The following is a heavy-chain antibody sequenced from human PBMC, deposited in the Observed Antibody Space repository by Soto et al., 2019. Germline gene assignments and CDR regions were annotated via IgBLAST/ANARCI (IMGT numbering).Heavy chain of an antibody. CDR2: ISSSGSTI. D-gene: IGHD6-19*01. CDR3: AILSGWHDY. J-gene: IGHJ4*02. Sequence: EVQLVESGGGLVQPGGSLRLSCAASGFTFSSYEMNWVRQAPGKGLEWVSYISSSGSTIYYADSVKDRFTISRDNAKNSLYLQMNSLRAEDTAVYYCAILSGWHDYWGQGTLVTVSS. CDR1: GFTFSSYE. V-gene: IGHV3-48*03.